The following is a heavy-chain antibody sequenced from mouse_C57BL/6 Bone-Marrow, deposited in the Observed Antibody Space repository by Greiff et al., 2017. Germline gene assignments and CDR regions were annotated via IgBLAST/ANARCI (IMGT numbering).Heavy chain of an antibody. V-gene: IGHV1-81*01. D-gene: IGHD1-1*01. CDR2: IYPRSGNT. Sequence: QVQLQQSGAELARPGASVKLSCKASGYTFTSYGISWVKQRTGQGLEWIGEIYPRSGNTYYNEKFKGKATLTADNSSSTAYMALRSLTSEDSAVYFCVYYYGSSSYWYFDVWGTGTTVTVSS. J-gene: IGHJ1*03. CDR1: GYTFTSYG. CDR3: VYYYGSSSYWYFDV.